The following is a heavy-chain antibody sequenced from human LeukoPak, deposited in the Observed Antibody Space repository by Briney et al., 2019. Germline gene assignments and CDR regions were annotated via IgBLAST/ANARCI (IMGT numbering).Heavy chain of an antibody. Sequence: GGSLRLSCATSGFTFSSYGMHWVRQAPGKGLEWVAVIWYDGSNKNYADPVKGRFTISRDNSKNTLSLQMNSLRAEDTAVYYCARGFSYPDYWGQGTLVTVSS. CDR1: GFTFSSYG. CDR3: ARGFSYPDY. V-gene: IGHV3-33*01. CDR2: IWYDGSNK. J-gene: IGHJ4*02.